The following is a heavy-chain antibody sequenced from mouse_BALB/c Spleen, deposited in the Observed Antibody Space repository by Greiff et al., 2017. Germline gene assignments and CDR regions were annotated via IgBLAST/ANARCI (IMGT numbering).Heavy chain of an antibody. J-gene: IGHJ2*01. CDR2: INPSTGYT. D-gene: IGHD1-1*01. CDR1: GYTFTSYW. V-gene: IGHV1-7*01. Sequence: VQLQESGAELAKPGASVKMSCKASGYTFTSYWMHWVKQRPGQGLEWIGYINPSTGYTEYNQKFKDKATLTADKSSSTAYMQLSSLTSEDSAVYYCARWDYGSSYRYFDYWGQGTTLTVSS. CDR3: ARWDYGSSYRYFDY.